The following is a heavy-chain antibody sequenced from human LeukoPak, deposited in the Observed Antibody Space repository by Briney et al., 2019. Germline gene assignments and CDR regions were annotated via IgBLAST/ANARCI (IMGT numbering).Heavy chain of an antibody. Sequence: SETLSLTCTVSGGSISSFHWSWIRQPPGKGLEWIGYFYYTGSTTYNPSLKSRVTISVDTSKNQFSLKLSSVTAADTAVYYCARDDTGRGAFDIWGQGTTVTVSS. J-gene: IGHJ3*02. CDR1: GGSISSFH. CDR3: ARDDTGRGAFDI. CDR2: FYYTGST. V-gene: IGHV4-59*01.